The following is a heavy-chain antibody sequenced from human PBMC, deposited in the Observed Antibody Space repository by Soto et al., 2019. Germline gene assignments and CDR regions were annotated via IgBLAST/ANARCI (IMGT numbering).Heavy chain of an antibody. V-gene: IGHV5-51*01. CDR1: GYSFTTHW. CDR2: IHPGDSDT. CDR3: ARYQCSTAHCQNPMKPQTYDYGMDV. J-gene: IGHJ6*02. D-gene: IGHD2-2*01. Sequence: GESLKISCKGSGYSFTTHWIGWVCQMPGKGLEWMGIIHPGDSDTRYSPPFQGHVTISVDKSISTAYLQWSSLKASDTAMYYCARYQCSTAHCQNPMKPQTYDYGMDVWGQGTTVTVSS.